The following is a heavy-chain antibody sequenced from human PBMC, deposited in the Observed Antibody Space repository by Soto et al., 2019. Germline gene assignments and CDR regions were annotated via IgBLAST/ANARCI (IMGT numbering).Heavy chain of an antibody. J-gene: IGHJ4*02. CDR3: AGAPASGSSTYYFDY. Sequence: SVKVSCKASGGTFSSYTISWVRQAPGQGLEWMGRIIPILGITNYAQKFQGRVTITADTSTSTAYMELSSLRSEDTAVYYYAGAPASGSSTYYFDYWGQGSLVTVSS. V-gene: IGHV1-69*02. CDR1: GGTFSSYT. CDR2: IIPILGIT. D-gene: IGHD1-26*01.